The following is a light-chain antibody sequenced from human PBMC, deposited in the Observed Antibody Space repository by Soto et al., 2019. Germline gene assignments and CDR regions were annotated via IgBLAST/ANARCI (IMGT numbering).Light chain of an antibody. J-gene: IGKJ1*01. CDR3: QQTYSTPPT. CDR2: AAS. V-gene: IGKV1-39*01. CDR1: QSISDF. Sequence: DIQMTQSPYSLSASVGDRVTITCRASQSISDFLNWYQQKPGKAPKLLIYAASTLQSGVPSRFSGSGSGTDFTLTISSLEPEVFATYYCQQTYSTPPTFGQGTKVEIK.